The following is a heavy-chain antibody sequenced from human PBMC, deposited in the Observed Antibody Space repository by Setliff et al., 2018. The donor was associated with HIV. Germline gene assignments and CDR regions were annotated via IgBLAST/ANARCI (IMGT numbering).Heavy chain of an antibody. CDR2: IYYNGNT. Sequence: SETLSLTCTVSGGSIRSSSYYWGWIRQPPGKGLEWIGSIYYNGNTYYNPSLKSRVTISVDTSKNHFSLKLRSVTAADTAVYYCARVFVDTAVLRVLEYYFDSWGRGTLVTVSS. D-gene: IGHD5-18*01. CDR3: ARVFVDTAVLRVLEYYFDS. CDR1: GGSIRSSSYY. J-gene: IGHJ4*02. V-gene: IGHV4-39*07.